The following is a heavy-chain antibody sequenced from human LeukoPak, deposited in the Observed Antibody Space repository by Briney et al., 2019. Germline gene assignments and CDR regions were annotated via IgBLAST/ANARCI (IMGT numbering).Heavy chain of an antibody. CDR1: GFTFSSYA. CDR3: YSSGFDYYYYMDV. V-gene: IGHV3-23*01. J-gene: IGHJ6*03. Sequence: GGSLRLSCAASGFTFSSYAMSWVRQAPGKGQEWVSGISGSGGSGSGGSTYYADPVKGRFTISRDNSKNTLYLQMNSLRAEDTAVYYCYSSGFDYYYYMDVWGKGTTVTVSS. D-gene: IGHD6-19*01. CDR2: ISGSGGSGSGGST.